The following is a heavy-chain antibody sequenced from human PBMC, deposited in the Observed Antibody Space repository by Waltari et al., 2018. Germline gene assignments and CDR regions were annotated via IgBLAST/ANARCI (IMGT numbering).Heavy chain of an antibody. CDR2: INHSGST. CDR1: GRSFSSYY. Sequence: QVHLQQWGAGLLEPSATLSLTCAVYGRSFSSYYWSCIRQSPGKGLGWIGAINHSGSTNYNPSLKSRLTISVDTSKNQFSLKLSSVTAADTAVYYCARANVIDYTFLKYWYFDLWGRGTLVTVSS. J-gene: IGHJ2*01. D-gene: IGHD5-12*01. V-gene: IGHV4-34*01. CDR3: ARANVIDYTFLKYWYFDL.